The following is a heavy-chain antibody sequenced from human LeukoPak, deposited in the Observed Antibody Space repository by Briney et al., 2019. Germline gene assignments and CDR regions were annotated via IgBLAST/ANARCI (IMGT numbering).Heavy chain of an antibody. CDR1: GFIFSDYY. V-gene: IGHV3-11*06. Sequence: GGSLRLSCAASGFIFSDYYMTWIRQAPGKGLEWLSNISGSGSDTNYADSVKGRFTTSRDNAKNSLYLQMNSLRAEDTAVYYCARGGSIAAAGTPNYWGQGTLVTVSS. J-gene: IGHJ4*02. CDR2: ISGSGSDT. CDR3: ARGGSIAAAGTPNY. D-gene: IGHD6-25*01.